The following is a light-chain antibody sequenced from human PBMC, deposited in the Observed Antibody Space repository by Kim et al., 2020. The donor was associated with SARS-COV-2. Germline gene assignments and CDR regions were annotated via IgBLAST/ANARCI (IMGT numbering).Light chain of an antibody. Sequence: ASIGDRVTITCRASQGISSALAWYQQKPGKPPKLLIYDASTLENGVPSRFSGSGSGTDFTLTITRLQPEDFATFYCQQFNSYPRTFGGGTRVDIK. CDR1: QGISSA. CDR2: DAS. V-gene: IGKV1-13*02. CDR3: QQFNSYPRT. J-gene: IGKJ4*01.